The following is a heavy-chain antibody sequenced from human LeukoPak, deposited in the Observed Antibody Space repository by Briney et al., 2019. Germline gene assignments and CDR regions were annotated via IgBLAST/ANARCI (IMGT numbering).Heavy chain of an antibody. V-gene: IGHV3-66*01. D-gene: IGHD5-24*01. CDR2: IYSGGST. Sequence: GGSLRLSCAASGFTVSSNYMSWVRQAPGKGLEWVSVIYSGGSTYYADSVKGRFSISRDNSKNTLYLQMNSLRAEDTAVYYCARDGMATVTGQYYYYYYGMDVWGQGTTVTVSS. J-gene: IGHJ6*02. CDR1: GFTVSSNY. CDR3: ARDGMATVTGQYYYYYYGMDV.